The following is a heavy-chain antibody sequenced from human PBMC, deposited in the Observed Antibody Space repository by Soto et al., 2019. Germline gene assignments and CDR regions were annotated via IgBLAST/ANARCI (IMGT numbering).Heavy chain of an antibody. V-gene: IGHV3-23*01. Sequence: GGSLRLACAASGFTFSIYAVNWVLQAPGKGLEWVSGISGSGDSTYYADSVKGRFTVSRDNSKNTLYLQMNSLRAEDTAVFYCAKERSSGWSFDYWGQGTLVTSPQ. CDR1: GFTFSIYA. CDR3: AKERSSGWSFDY. D-gene: IGHD6-19*01. CDR2: ISGSGDST. J-gene: IGHJ4*02.